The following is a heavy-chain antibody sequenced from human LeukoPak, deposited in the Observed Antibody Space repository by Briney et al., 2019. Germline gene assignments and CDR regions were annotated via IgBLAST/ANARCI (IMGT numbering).Heavy chain of an antibody. V-gene: IGHV4-38-2*02. CDR2: IYHSGST. D-gene: IGHD2-2*01. J-gene: IGHJ4*02. Sequence: SETLSLTCAVSGYSISSGYYWGWIRQPPGKGLEWIGSIYHSGSTYYNPSLKSRVTISVDTSKTQFSLKLSSVTAADTAVYYCARDLGSSDYWGQGTLVTVSS. CDR1: GYSISSGYY. CDR3: ARDLGSSDY.